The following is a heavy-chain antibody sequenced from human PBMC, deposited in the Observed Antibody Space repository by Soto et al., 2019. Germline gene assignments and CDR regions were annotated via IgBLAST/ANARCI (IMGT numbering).Heavy chain of an antibody. D-gene: IGHD3-10*01. J-gene: IGHJ5*02. Sequence: PGGSLRLSCAASGFTFSSYAMSWVGQARGKGLEWVSAISGSGGSTYYADSVKGRFTISRDNSKNTLYLQMNSLRAEDTAVYYCAKGGEVLLSFGGNWFDPWGEGTLVTVPS. CDR1: GFTFSSYA. V-gene: IGHV3-23*01. CDR3: AKGGEVLLSFGGNWFDP. CDR2: ISGSGGST.